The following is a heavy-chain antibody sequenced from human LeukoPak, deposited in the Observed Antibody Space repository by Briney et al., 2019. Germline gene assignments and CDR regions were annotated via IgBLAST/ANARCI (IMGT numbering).Heavy chain of an antibody. V-gene: IGHV3-74*01. J-gene: IGHJ5*02. Sequence: GGSLRLSCAASGFTFSAYWMHWVRQAPGKGLVWVSRINPDGSRTTYADSVKGRFTISRDNAKNTVYLQMNSLRAEDTAVYYCARVLSGSWDWFDPWGRGTLVTVSS. CDR3: ARVLSGSWDWFDP. CDR1: GFTFSAYW. CDR2: INPDGSRT. D-gene: IGHD6-6*01.